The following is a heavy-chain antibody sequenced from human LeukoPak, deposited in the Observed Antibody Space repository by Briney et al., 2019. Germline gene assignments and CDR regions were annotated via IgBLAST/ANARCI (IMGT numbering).Heavy chain of an antibody. V-gene: IGHV4-59*01. J-gene: IGHJ4*02. Sequence: SETLSLTCTVSGGSISSYYWSWIRQPPGKGLEWIGYIQYSGSTNYNPSLKSRVTISVDTSKNQFSLKLTSVTAADTAVYYCATSIYTTSSHPYFFDYWGQGTLVTVSS. CDR3: ATSIYTTSSHPYFFDY. CDR1: GGSISSYY. CDR2: IQYSGST. D-gene: IGHD6-6*01.